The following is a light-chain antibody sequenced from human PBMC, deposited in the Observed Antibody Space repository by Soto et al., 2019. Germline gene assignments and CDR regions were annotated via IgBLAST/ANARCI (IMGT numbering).Light chain of an antibody. J-gene: IGKJ5*01. Sequence: DIPMTQSPSSLSASVGDRVTIECRASQDISTSLAWFQQEPGKAPRTLIYGATYRQTGVPSKFSGSRSGTHFTLTINSLQPEDFSTYYCQQYYTFPITFGQGTRLEIK. CDR2: GAT. CDR3: QQYYTFPIT. V-gene: IGKV1-16*02. CDR1: QDISTS.